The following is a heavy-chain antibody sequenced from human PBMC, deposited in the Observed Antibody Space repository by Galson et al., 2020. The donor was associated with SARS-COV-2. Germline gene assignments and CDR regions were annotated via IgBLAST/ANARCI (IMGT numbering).Heavy chain of an antibody. D-gene: IGHD3-16*02. CDR2: IYYSGST. CDR3: ERGDYVWGSYRA. Sequence: SETLSLTCTVSGGSISSYYWNWIRQPPGKGLEWIGYIYYSGSTNYNPSLKSRVTISVDTSKNQFSLKLRSVTAADTAVYYCERGDYVWGSYRAWGQGTLVTVSS. V-gene: IGHV4-59*01. J-gene: IGHJ4*02. CDR1: GGSISSYY.